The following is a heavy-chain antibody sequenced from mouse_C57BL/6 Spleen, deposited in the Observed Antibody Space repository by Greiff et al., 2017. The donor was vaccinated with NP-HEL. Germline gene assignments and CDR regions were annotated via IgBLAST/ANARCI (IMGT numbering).Heavy chain of an antibody. Sequence: QVQLKQSGTELVKPGASVKLSCKASGYTFTSYWMHWVKQRPGQGLEWIGNINPSNGGTNYNEKFKSKATLTVDKSSSTAYMQLSSLTSEDSAVYYCARWGSRGGYFDYWGQGTTLTVSS. D-gene: IGHD1-1*01. V-gene: IGHV1-53*01. CDR2: INPSNGGT. CDR1: GYTFTSYW. CDR3: ARWGSRGGYFDY. J-gene: IGHJ2*01.